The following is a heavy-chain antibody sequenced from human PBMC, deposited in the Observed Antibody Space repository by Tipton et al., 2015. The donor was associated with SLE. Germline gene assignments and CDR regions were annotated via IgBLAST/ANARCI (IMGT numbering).Heavy chain of an antibody. V-gene: IGHV4-34*01. J-gene: IGHJ6*03. CDR2: INHSGST. CDR1: GGSFSGYY. CDR3: ARGLNYYDSSGYYPFYYMDV. D-gene: IGHD3-22*01. Sequence: TLSLTCAVYGGSFSGYYWSWIRQPPGKGLEWIGEINHSGSTNYNPSLKSRVTISVDTSKNKFSLKLSSVTAADTAVYYCARGLNYYDSSGYYPFYYMDVWGKGATVTVSS.